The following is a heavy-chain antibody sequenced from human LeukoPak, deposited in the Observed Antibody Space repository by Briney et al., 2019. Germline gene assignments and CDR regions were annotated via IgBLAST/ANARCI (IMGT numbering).Heavy chain of an antibody. Sequence: GASVKVSCKASGYTFTIYGISWVRQAPGQGREGMGWISAYNGNTNYAQKLQGRVTMTTDTSTSTAYVELRSLRSDDTAVYYCARDGGYCSGGSCYPINWFDPWGQGTLVTVSS. CDR1: GYTFTIYG. V-gene: IGHV1-18*01. CDR2: ISAYNGNT. D-gene: IGHD2-15*01. CDR3: ARDGGYCSGGSCYPINWFDP. J-gene: IGHJ5*02.